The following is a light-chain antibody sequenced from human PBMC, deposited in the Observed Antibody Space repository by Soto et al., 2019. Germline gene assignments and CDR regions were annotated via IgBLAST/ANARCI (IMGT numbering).Light chain of an antibody. CDR3: QQRGT. J-gene: IGKJ2*01. CDR2: DAS. Sequence: ELLLTQSPATLSLSPGQRATLSCRASQSLCDYLAWYQQKPGQAPRLLIYDASNRATGIPARFSGGGSGTDFTLTISSLEPEDFAVYYCQQRGTFGQGTKLEIK. V-gene: IGKV3-11*01. CDR1: QSLCDY.